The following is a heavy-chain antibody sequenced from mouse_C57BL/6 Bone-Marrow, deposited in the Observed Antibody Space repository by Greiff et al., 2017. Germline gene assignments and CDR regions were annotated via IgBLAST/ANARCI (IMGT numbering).Heavy chain of an antibody. V-gene: IGHV1-69*01. Sequence: VQLQQSGAELVMPGASVKLSCKASGYTFTSYWMHWVKQRPGQGLEWIGEIDPSDSYTNYNQKFKGKSTLTVDKSSSTAYMQLSSLTSEDSAVYYCASLRYWYFDVWGTGTTVTVSS. CDR1: GYTFTSYW. CDR2: IDPSDSYT. CDR3: ASLRYWYFDV. D-gene: IGHD1-1*01. J-gene: IGHJ1*03.